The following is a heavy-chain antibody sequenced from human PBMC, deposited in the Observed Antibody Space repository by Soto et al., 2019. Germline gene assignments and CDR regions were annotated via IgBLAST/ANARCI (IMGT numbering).Heavy chain of an antibody. D-gene: IGHD6-6*01. CDR3: ARGDKYSSSSAYYYYGMDV. V-gene: IGHV1-69*13. J-gene: IGHJ6*02. CDR1: GGTFSSYA. Sequence: SVKVYFKASGGTFSSYAISWVRQAPGQGLEWMGGIIPIFGTANYAQKFQGRVTITADESTSTAYMELSSLRSEDTAVYYCARGDKYSSSSAYYYYGMDVWGQGTTVTVSS. CDR2: IIPIFGTA.